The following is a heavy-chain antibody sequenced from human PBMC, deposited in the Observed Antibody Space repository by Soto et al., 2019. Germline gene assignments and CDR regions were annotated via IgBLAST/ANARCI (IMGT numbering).Heavy chain of an antibody. Sequence: QVQLVESGGGVVQPGRSLRLSCAASGFTFSSYGMHWVRQAPGKGLEWVAVISYDGSNKYYADSVKGRFTISRDNSKNTLYLQMNSLRAEDTAVYYCAKADGDCGWAFQHWGQGTLVTVSS. CDR2: ISYDGSNK. V-gene: IGHV3-30*18. J-gene: IGHJ1*01. D-gene: IGHD2-21*02. CDR1: GFTFSSYG. CDR3: AKADGDCGWAFQH.